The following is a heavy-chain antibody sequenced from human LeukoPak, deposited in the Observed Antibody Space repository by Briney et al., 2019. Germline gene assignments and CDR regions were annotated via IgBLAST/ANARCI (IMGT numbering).Heavy chain of an antibody. D-gene: IGHD3-22*01. CDR3: ARGRDTSGHYYGY. CDR1: GFTFSTYS. Sequence: PGGSLRLSCADSGFTFSTYSMNCVRQAPGKGVEWVSYISSGSTTICYADSVKGRFTISRDNAKNSLYLQMNSLRAEDTAVYYCARGRDTSGHYYGYWGQGTLVTVSS. V-gene: IGHV3-48*01. J-gene: IGHJ4*02. CDR2: ISSGSTTI.